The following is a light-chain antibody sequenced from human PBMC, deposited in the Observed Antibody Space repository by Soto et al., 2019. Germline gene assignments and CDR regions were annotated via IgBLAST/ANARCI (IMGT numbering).Light chain of an antibody. CDR3: QQYGSSPPSST. V-gene: IGKV1-5*01. J-gene: IGKJ5*01. CDR2: DAS. CDR1: QTISRW. Sequence: DIQLTQTPSTLSASVGDEVTITCRASQTISRWLAWYQQKPGRAPKLLIYDASTLESGVPSRFSGSGSETEFTLTISRLEPEDFAVYYCQQYGSSPPSSTFGQGTRLEIK.